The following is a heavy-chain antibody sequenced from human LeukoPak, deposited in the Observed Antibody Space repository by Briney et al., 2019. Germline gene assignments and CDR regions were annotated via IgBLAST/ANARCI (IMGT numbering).Heavy chain of an antibody. V-gene: IGHV3-48*01. CDR3: ARIKYDYGMDV. J-gene: IGHJ6*02. CDR2: ISSGSSAI. Sequence: GSLRLSCAASGFTFSNYNMNWVRQAPGKGLEWVSYISSGSSAIYYADSVKGRFTISRDDATSSLFLQMNGLRAEDTAVYYCARIKYDYGMDVWGQGTTITVSS. CDR1: GFTFSNYN. D-gene: IGHD2-8*01.